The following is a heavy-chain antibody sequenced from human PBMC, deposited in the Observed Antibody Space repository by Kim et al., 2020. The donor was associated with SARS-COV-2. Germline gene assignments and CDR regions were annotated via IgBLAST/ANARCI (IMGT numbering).Heavy chain of an antibody. CDR3: AREEHDYGKIH. Sequence: SETLSLTCTVSGGSISSGGYYWSWIRQHPGKGLEWIGYIYYSGSTYYNPSLKSRVTISVDTSKNQFSLKLSSVTAADTAVYYCAREEHDYGKIHWGQGTLVTVSS. CDR1: GGSISSGGYY. D-gene: IGHD4-17*01. V-gene: IGHV4-31*03. J-gene: IGHJ4*02. CDR2: IYYSGST.